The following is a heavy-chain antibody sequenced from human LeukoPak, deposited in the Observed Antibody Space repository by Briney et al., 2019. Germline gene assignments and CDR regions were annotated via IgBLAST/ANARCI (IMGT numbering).Heavy chain of an antibody. Sequence: SETLSLTCTVSGGSISSGDYYWSWIRQPPGKGLEWTGYIYYSGSTYYNPSLKSRVTISVDTSKNQFSLKLSSVTAADTAVYYCARVGDSIAVAGGVFGFDYWGQGTLVTVSS. CDR2: IYYSGST. V-gene: IGHV4-30-4*01. D-gene: IGHD6-19*01. CDR1: GGSISSGDYY. CDR3: ARVGDSIAVAGGVFGFDY. J-gene: IGHJ4*02.